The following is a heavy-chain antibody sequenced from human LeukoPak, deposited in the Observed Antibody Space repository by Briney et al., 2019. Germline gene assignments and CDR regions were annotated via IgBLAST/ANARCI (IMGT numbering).Heavy chain of an antibody. CDR2: ISSDGSST. CDR1: EFTFSSYW. Sequence: GGSLRLSCAASEFTFSSYWMHWVRQAPGKGLVRVSRISSDGSSTSYADSVKGRFTISRDNAKNTLYLQMNSLRAEDTAVYYCAREDHYYDYWSGYFPVFDYWGQGTLVTVSS. D-gene: IGHD3-3*01. CDR3: AREDHYYDYWSGYFPVFDY. J-gene: IGHJ4*02. V-gene: IGHV3-74*01.